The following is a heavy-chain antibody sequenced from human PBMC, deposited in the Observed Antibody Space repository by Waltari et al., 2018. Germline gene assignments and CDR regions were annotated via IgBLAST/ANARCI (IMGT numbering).Heavy chain of an antibody. Sequence: EVKLVESGGGKVEPGRSLRLSCVGSGFKFDDYGIHWVRQSPGKGVEGVSGISGQSEKKVYAESVKGRFTMSRDDAKNSVYLEVISPREEDTALYYCAKDIGGWYLAFHYWGQGTQVTVSS. J-gene: IGHJ4*02. D-gene: IGHD2-15*01. CDR1: GFKFDDYG. V-gene: IGHV3-9*01. CDR2: ISGQSEKK. CDR3: AKDIGGWYLAFHY.